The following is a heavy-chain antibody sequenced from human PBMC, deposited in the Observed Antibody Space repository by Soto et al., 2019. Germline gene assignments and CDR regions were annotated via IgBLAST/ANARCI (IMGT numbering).Heavy chain of an antibody. CDR3: AKDVERYGGWYFDL. J-gene: IGHJ2*01. CDR2: ISYDGSNK. D-gene: IGHD1-20*01. CDR1: GFTFSSYG. Sequence: QVQLVESGGGVVQPGRSLRLSCAASGFTFSSYGMHWVRQAPGKGLEWVAVISYDGSNKYYADSVKGRFTISRDNSKNTLYLQMNSLRAEDTAVYYCAKDVERYGGWYFDLWGRGTLVTLSS. V-gene: IGHV3-30*18.